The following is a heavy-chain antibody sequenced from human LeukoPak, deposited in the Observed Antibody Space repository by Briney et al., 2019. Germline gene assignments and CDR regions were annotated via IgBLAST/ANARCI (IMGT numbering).Heavy chain of an antibody. CDR3: ARLIAAAGNYYYYYYMDI. Sequence: SETLSLTCTVSGGSISSYYWSWIRQPPGKGLEWIGEINHSGSTNYNPSLKSRVTISVDTSKNQFSLKLSSVTAADTAVYYCARLIAAAGNYYYYYYMDIWGKGTTVTISS. CDR2: INHSGST. J-gene: IGHJ6*03. D-gene: IGHD6-13*01. CDR1: GGSISSYY. V-gene: IGHV4-34*01.